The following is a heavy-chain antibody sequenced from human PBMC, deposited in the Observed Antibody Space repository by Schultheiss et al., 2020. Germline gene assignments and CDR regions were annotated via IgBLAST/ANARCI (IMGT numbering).Heavy chain of an antibody. V-gene: IGHV3-64*01. CDR3: ARVRGAYYYYYGMDV. CDR1: GFTFSSYA. Sequence: GESLKISCAASGFTFSSYAMHWVRQAPGKGLEYVSAISSNGGSTYYANSVKGRFTISRDNSKNTLYLQMGSLRAEDMAVYYCARVRGAYYYYYGMDVWGQGTTVTVSS. CDR2: ISSNGGST. J-gene: IGHJ6*02. D-gene: IGHD1-26*01.